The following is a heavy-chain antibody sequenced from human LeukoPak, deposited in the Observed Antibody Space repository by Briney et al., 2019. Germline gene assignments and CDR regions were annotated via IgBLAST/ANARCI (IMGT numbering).Heavy chain of an antibody. CDR1: GSTFSSYS. D-gene: IGHD2-2*02. CDR3: AREDDSSSTSRYMGDAFDI. Sequence: GGSLRLSCAASGSTFSSYSMNWVRQAPGKGLEWVSSISSSSSYIYYADSVKGRFTISRDNAKNSLYLQMNSLRAEDTAVYYCAREDDSSSTSRYMGDAFDIWGQGTMVTVSS. CDR2: ISSSSSYI. J-gene: IGHJ3*02. V-gene: IGHV3-21*01.